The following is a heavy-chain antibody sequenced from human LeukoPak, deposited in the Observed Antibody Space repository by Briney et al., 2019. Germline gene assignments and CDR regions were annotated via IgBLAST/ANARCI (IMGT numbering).Heavy chain of an antibody. CDR3: AGQDGYYYDSSGLFDY. V-gene: IGHV1-2*02. CDR1: GYTFTGYY. J-gene: IGHJ4*02. CDR2: INPNSGGT. Sequence: ASVKVSCKASGYTFTGYYMHWVRQAPGQGLEWMGWINPNSGGTNYAQKFQGRVTMTRDTSISTAYMELSRLRSDDTAVYYCAGQDGYYYDSSGLFDYWGQGTLVTVSS. D-gene: IGHD3-22*01.